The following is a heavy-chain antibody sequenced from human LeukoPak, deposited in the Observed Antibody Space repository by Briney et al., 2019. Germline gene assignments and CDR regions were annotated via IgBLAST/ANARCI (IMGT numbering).Heavy chain of an antibody. CDR2: INHSGST. J-gene: IGHJ5*02. D-gene: IGHD6-13*01. CDR3: ARRSTKRAGGDNWFDP. CDR1: GGSFSGYY. Sequence: SETLSVTCADYGGSFSGYYWSWIRQPPGKGLEWIGEINHSGSTNYNPSLKSRVTISVDTSKNQFSLKLSSVTAADTAVYYCARRSTKRAGGDNWFDPWGQGTLVTVSS. V-gene: IGHV4-34*01.